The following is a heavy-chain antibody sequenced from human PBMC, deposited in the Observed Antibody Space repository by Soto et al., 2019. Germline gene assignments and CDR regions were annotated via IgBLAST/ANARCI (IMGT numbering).Heavy chain of an antibody. Sequence: SETLSLTCTVSGGSSSSYYWSWIRQPPGKGLEWIGYIYYSGSTNYNPSLKSRVTISVDTSKNQFSLKLSSVTAADTAVYYCARDGYDMYYFDYWGQGTLVTVSS. J-gene: IGHJ4*02. CDR1: GGSSSSYY. V-gene: IGHV4-59*01. CDR2: IYYSGST. CDR3: ARDGYDMYYFDY. D-gene: IGHD5-12*01.